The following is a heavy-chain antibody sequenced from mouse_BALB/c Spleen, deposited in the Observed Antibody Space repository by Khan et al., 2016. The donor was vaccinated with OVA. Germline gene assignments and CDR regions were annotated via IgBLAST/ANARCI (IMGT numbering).Heavy chain of an antibody. V-gene: IGHV2-2*02. CDR1: GFSLTSYG. Sequence: VQLQESGPGLVQPSQSLSITCTVSGFSLTSYGVHWVRQSPGKGLEWLGVIWSGGSTDYNAAFISRLSISKDNSKSQVFFKMNSLQANDTAIYYCARNGNYGSIYYYARDYWGQGTSVTVSS. CDR2: IWSGGST. D-gene: IGHD1-1*01. J-gene: IGHJ4*01. CDR3: ARNGNYGSIYYYARDY.